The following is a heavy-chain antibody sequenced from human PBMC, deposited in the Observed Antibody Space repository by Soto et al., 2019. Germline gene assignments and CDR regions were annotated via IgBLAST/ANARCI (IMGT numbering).Heavy chain of an antibody. CDR3: ARDYGDYFDY. Sequence: QVQLVESGGGVVQPGRSRRLSCAASGFTFSSYAMHWVRQAPGKGLEWVAVISYDGSNKYYADSVKGRFTISRDNSKNTLYLQMNSLRAEDTAVYYCARDYGDYFDYWGQGTLVTVSS. D-gene: IGHD4-17*01. V-gene: IGHV3-30-3*01. CDR2: ISYDGSNK. CDR1: GFTFSSYA. J-gene: IGHJ4*02.